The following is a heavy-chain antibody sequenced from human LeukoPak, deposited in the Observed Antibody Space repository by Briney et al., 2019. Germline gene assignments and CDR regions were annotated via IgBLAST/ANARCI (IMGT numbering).Heavy chain of an antibody. Sequence: ASVKVSCKASGGTFSSYAINWVRQAPGQGLEWMGWISAYNGNTNYAQKYQGRVTMTTDTSTSTVYMELRSLRSDDTAVYYCARDLGGWFDPWGQGTLVTVSS. V-gene: IGHV1-18*01. D-gene: IGHD3-10*01. J-gene: IGHJ5*02. CDR2: ISAYNGNT. CDR3: ARDLGGWFDP. CDR1: GGTFSSYA.